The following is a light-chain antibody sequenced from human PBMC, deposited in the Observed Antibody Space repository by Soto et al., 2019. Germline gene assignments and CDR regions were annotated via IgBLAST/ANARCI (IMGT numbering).Light chain of an antibody. CDR3: QQYGSSPLLT. J-gene: IGKJ3*01. Sequence: ESVLTQSPGTLSLSPGERATLSCRASQSVSSSYLAWYQQKPGQAPRLLIYGASSRATGIPDRFSGSGSETDFTLTISRLEPEDFAVYYCQQYGSSPLLTFGPGTKVDIK. CDR2: GAS. CDR1: QSVSSSY. V-gene: IGKV3-20*01.